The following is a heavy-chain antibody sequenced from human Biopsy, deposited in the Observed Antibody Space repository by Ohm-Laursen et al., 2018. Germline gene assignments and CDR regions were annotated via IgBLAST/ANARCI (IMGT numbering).Heavy chain of an antibody. V-gene: IGHV1-46*01. CDR2: ISPGGATT. Sequence: ASVSASCKAYGNTFATYHIHWVRQAPGHGLEWMGVISPGGATTSFSQKFQGRITMTRGTSTGTVYMDLNSLGSEDTAVYYCARAGVGSDGTDSYYYGMDVWGPGATVTVSS. J-gene: IGHJ6*02. CDR3: ARAGVGSDGTDSYYYGMDV. D-gene: IGHD5-24*01. CDR1: GNTFATYH.